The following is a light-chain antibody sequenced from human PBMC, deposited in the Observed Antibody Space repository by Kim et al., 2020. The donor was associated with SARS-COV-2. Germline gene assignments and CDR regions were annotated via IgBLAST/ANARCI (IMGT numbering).Light chain of an antibody. V-gene: IGKV3-11*01. J-gene: IGKJ5*01. Sequence: SPEERATLSCRAMQSVRSYLAWYQQKPGKAPTLHIYDASNRATGIQARFSGSGSGTDFTLTIRSLGPEDFVVYYWQKRSNWLITFGQGTRLEIK. CDR2: DAS. CDR1: QSVRSY. CDR3: QKRSNWLIT.